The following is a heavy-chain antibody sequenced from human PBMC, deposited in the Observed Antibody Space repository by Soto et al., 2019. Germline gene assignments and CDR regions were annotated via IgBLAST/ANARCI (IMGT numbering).Heavy chain of an antibody. V-gene: IGHV3-30-3*01. CDR1: GFPFSNHA. D-gene: IGHD2-15*01. J-gene: IGHJ4*02. Sequence: SGGSLRLSCAATGFPFSNHAMHWVRQAPGKGLEWVALLSFDGTNEYYADSVKGRFTISRDNTNNMLFLQMNSLRPEDTAVYCCARDPGVGYCSGGSCYVPDFWGQGTLVTVSS. CDR2: LSFDGTNE. CDR3: ARDPGVGYCSGGSCYVPDF.